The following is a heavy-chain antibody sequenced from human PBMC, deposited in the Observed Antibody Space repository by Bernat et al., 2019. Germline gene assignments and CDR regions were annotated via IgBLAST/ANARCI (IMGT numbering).Heavy chain of an antibody. CDR2: ISGSGGST. J-gene: IGHJ3*02. Sequence: EVQLVESGGGLVQPGGSLRLSCAASGFTFSSDAMSWVRQAPGKGLEWVSAISGSGGSTYSAASVKGRFTISRDNSKNTLYLQMNSLRAEDTAVYYCAKDQSYGSALPDAFDIWGQGTMVTVSS. CDR3: AKDQSYGSALPDAFDI. CDR1: GFTFSSDA. D-gene: IGHD5-18*01. V-gene: IGHV3-23*04.